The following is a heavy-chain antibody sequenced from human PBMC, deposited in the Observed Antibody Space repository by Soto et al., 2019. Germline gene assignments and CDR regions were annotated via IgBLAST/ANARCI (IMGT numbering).Heavy chain of an antibody. D-gene: IGHD2-15*01. Sequence: QLQLQASGPGLVKPSETLSLTCTVSGGYISSSSYYWGWIRQPPGKGLEWIGSIYYSGSTYYNPSLKSRVTMSVYTSKNQFSLRLSCVAAADTAVYDCERHFGYDGGTFDYWGQGTLVTVSS. CDR1: GGYISSSSYY. J-gene: IGHJ4*02. CDR3: ERHFGYDGGTFDY. V-gene: IGHV4-39*01. CDR2: IYYSGST.